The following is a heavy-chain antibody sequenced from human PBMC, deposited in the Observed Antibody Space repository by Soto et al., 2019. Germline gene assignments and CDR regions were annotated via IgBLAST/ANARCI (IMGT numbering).Heavy chain of an antibody. CDR1: GFTFSSYW. Sequence: PGGSLRLSCAASGFTFSSYWMSWVRQAPGKGLEWVANIKQDGSEKYYVDSVKGRFTISRDNAKNSLYLQMNSLRAEDTAVYYCARDKNSYGDYPCYYYMDVWGKGTTVTVSS. J-gene: IGHJ6*03. V-gene: IGHV3-7*01. CDR2: IKQDGSEK. D-gene: IGHD4-17*01. CDR3: ARDKNSYGDYPCYYYMDV.